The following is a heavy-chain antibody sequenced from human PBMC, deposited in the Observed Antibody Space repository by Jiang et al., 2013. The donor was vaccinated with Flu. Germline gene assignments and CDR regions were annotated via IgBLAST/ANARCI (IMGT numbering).Heavy chain of an antibody. CDR3: RYYYGMDV. CDR2: T. V-gene: IGHV3-15*01. J-gene: IGHJ6*02. Sequence: TDYAAPVKGRFTISRDDSKNTLYLQMNSLKTEDTAVYYCRYYYGMDVWGQGTTVTVSS.